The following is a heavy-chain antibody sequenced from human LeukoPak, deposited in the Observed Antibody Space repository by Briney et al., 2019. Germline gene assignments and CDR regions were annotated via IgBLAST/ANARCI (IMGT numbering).Heavy chain of an antibody. CDR1: GFTVSSNY. V-gene: IGHV3-53*01. CDR3: ARDYTGGWPFDY. Sequence: PGGSLRLSCAASGFTVSSNYMGWVPQAPGKGLEWVSVIYSGGTTYYADSVKGRFTISRDNSRDTLYLQMNSLRVEDTAVYYCARDYTGGWPFDYWGQGTLVTVSS. J-gene: IGHJ4*02. D-gene: IGHD6-19*01. CDR2: IYSGGTT.